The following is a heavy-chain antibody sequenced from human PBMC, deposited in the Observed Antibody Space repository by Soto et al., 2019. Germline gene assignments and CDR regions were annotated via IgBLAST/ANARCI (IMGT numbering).Heavy chain of an antibody. J-gene: IGHJ6*02. CDR3: VREDDGGDRDYYGLDV. CDR1: GGSISSDHYH. D-gene: IGHD4-17*01. Sequence: QVQLQESGPGLVRPSQTLSLTCTVSGGSISSDHYHWTWIRQTPGKGLEWIGYIHYSGSVYYNPYLQNRVTMSVDTSKNLFSLKLSSVTAADTAVYFCVREDDGGDRDYYGLDVWGQGTTVTVSS. V-gene: IGHV4-30-4*01. CDR2: IHYSGSV.